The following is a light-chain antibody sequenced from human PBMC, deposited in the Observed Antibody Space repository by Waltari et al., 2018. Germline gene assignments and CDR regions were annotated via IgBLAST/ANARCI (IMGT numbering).Light chain of an antibody. CDR1: SSDAGRYNY. CDR2: DVT. Sequence: QSALTQPASVSGSPGQSITISCTGTSSDAGRYNYVSWYQQHPGKAPNLLIFDVTNRPSGVSHRFSGSKSGNTASLTISGLQAEDESDYYCCSFTTRSTWVFSGGTKLTVL. V-gene: IGLV2-14*01. J-gene: IGLJ3*02. CDR3: CSFTTRSTWV.